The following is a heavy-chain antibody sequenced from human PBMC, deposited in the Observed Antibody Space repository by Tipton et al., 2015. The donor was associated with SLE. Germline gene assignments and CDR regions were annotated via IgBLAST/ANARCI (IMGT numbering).Heavy chain of an antibody. CDR2: IYYSGST. Sequence: TLSLTCTVSGGSISSSSYYWGWIRQPPGKGLEWIGSIYYSGSTYYNPSLKSRVTISVDTSKNQFSLKLSPVTAADTAVYYCARHMTDDARGMDVWGQGTTVTVSS. J-gene: IGHJ6*02. D-gene: IGHD1-1*01. V-gene: IGHV4-39*07. CDR1: GGSISSSSYY. CDR3: ARHMTDDARGMDV.